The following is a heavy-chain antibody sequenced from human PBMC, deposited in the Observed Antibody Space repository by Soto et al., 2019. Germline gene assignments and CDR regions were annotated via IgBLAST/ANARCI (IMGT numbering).Heavy chain of an antibody. CDR1: GFTFSNYY. CDR2: IKYDGNEQ. Sequence: EVRLVESGGGLVQPGGSLRLSCAASGFTFSNYYMTWVRQAPGKGLEWVASIKYDGNEQNYVDSVKGRFTISRDNAKNSLYLQINSLRAEDTALYYCSRENWFQDYWGQGTLVTVSS. J-gene: IGHJ4*02. V-gene: IGHV3-7*03. D-gene: IGHD3-9*01. CDR3: SRENWFQDY.